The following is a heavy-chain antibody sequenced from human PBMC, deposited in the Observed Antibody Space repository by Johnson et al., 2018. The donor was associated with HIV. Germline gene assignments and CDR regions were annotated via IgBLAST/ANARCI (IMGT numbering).Heavy chain of an antibody. J-gene: IGHJ3*02. Sequence: PGGSLRLSCAASGFTFSDYYMSWIRQAPGKGLEWVSYISSSGSTIYYADSVKGRFTISRDNAKNSLYLQMNSLRAGDTAVYYCARWGTVTTDAFDIWGQGTMVTVSS. CDR3: ARWGTVTTDAFDI. CDR1: GFTFSDYY. CDR2: ISSSGSTI. D-gene: IGHD4-17*01. V-gene: IGHV3-11*04.